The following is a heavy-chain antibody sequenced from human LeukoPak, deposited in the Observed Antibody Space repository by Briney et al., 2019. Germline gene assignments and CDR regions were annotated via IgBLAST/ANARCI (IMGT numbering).Heavy chain of an antibody. CDR2: IYENGGTT. Sequence: PGGSQRLSCVGSGFTFRSHAMSWVRQAPEKGLGFVSGIYENGGTTYYADSVKGRFSISRDNSKNTLYLQMDSLRGEDTAVYYCAKDFRIGYSAHFDYWGQGALVAVSS. V-gene: IGHV3-23*01. D-gene: IGHD2-21*01. J-gene: IGHJ4*02. CDR3: AKDFRIGYSAHFDY. CDR1: GFTFRSHA.